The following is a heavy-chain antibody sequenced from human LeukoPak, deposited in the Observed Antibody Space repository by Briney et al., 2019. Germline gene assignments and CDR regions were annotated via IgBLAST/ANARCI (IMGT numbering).Heavy chain of an antibody. CDR2: IYTSGST. J-gene: IGHJ4*02. D-gene: IGHD2-15*01. CDR3: ARENYCSGGSCYGYFDY. CDR1: GGSISSYY. V-gene: IGHV4-4*07. Sequence: PSETLSLTCPVSGGSISSYYWSWIRQPAGKGLEWIGRIYTSGSTNYNPSLKSRVTMSVDTSKNQFSLKLSSVTAADTAVYYCARENYCSGGSCYGYFDYWGQGTLVTVSS.